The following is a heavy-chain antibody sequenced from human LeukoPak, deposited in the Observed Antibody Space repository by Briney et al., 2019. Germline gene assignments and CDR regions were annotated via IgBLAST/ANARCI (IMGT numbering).Heavy chain of an antibody. V-gene: IGHV3-11*01. Sequence: GGSLRLSCAASGFTFSDYYMSWIRQAPGKGLEWVSYISSSGSTIYYADSVKGRFTISRDNAKNSLYLQMNSLRAEDTAVYYCARDPGVIAARPSQRWFDPWGQGTLVTVSS. CDR3: ARDPGVIAARPSQRWFDP. J-gene: IGHJ5*02. CDR2: ISSSGSTI. CDR1: GFTFSDYY. D-gene: IGHD6-6*01.